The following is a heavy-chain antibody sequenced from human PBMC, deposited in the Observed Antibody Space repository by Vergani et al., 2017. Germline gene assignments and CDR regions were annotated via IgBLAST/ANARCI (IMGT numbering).Heavy chain of an antibody. CDR3: TRDPCGGNCS. D-gene: IGHD4-23*01. J-gene: IGHJ5*02. Sequence: EVQLVESGGGLVQPGRSLRLSCTASGCTFGDYAMSWVRQAPGKGLEWVGFIRSKAYGGTTEYAASVKGRFTISRDDSKSIAYLEMNSLKTEDTAVYYCTRDPCGGNCSWGQGTLVTVSS. CDR1: GCTFGDYA. CDR2: IRSKAYGGTT. V-gene: IGHV3-49*04.